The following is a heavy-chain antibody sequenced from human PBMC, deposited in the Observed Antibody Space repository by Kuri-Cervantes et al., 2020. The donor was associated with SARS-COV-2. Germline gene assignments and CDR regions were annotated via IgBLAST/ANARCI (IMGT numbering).Heavy chain of an antibody. CDR3: AKEAVRGDGFFDY. D-gene: IGHD5-24*01. CDR2: IWYGGSNK. J-gene: IGHJ4*02. CDR1: GFTFSSYG. Sequence: GESLKISCAASGFTFSSYGMHWVRQAPGKGLEWVAVIWYGGSNKYYADSVKGRFTISRDNPKNTLYLQMNSLRAEDTAVYYCAKEAVRGDGFFDYWGQGTLVTVSS. V-gene: IGHV3-30*02.